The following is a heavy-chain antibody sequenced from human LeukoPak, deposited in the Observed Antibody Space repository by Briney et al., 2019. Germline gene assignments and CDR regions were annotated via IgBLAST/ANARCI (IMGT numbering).Heavy chain of an antibody. CDR3: TMRMVYAKGGAFDI. CDR1: GGSFSSYY. J-gene: IGHJ3*02. V-gene: IGHV4-59*10. Sequence: PSETLSLTCAVYGGSFSSYYWSWIRQPAGKGLEWIGRIYTSGSTNYNPSLKSRVTISVDTSKNQFSLKLSSVTAADTAVYFCTMRMVYAKGGAFDIWGQGTMVTVSS. D-gene: IGHD2-8*01. CDR2: IYTSGST.